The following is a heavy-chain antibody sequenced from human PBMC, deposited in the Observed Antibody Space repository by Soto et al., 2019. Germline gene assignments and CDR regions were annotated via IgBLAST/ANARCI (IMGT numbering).Heavy chain of an antibody. D-gene: IGHD2-2*01. CDR3: ERGSSLLPAALLKYGMDV. Sequence: SETLSLTCAVYGGTFSGYYWSWIRQPPGKGLEWIGEINHSGSTNYNQSLKSRVTISVDTSKNQFSLKMSSVTAADTAVYYCERGSSLLPAALLKYGMDVWGQGTTVTVSS. CDR1: GGTFSGYY. CDR2: INHSGST. J-gene: IGHJ6*02. V-gene: IGHV4-34*01.